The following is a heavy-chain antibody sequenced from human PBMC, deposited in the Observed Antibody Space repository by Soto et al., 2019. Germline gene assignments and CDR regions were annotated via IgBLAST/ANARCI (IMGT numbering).Heavy chain of an antibody. D-gene: IGHD3-9*01. J-gene: IGHJ4*02. CDR3: AREGRSYDTMTGSRRSQYFDN. CDR1: GYTFTGYY. CDR2: INPNSGGT. Sequence: GASVKVSCKASGYTFTGYYMHWVRQAPGQGLEWMGWINPNSGGTNYAQKFQGWVTMTRDTSISTAYMELSRLRSDDTAVYYCAREGRSYDTMTGSRRSQYFDNWGQGTLVTVSS. V-gene: IGHV1-2*04.